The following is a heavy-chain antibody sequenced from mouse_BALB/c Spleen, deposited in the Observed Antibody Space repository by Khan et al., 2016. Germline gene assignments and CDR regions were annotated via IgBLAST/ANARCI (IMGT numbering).Heavy chain of an antibody. CDR1: GYTFTDYA. V-gene: IGHV1S137*01. D-gene: IGHD1-1*01. J-gene: IGHJ2*01. Sequence: QVQLQQSGAELVRPGVSVKISCKGSGYTFTDYAMHWVKQSHAKSLEWIGVISTYYGDASYNQKFKGKATMTVDKSSSTAYMELARLTSEDSTIYYCARVHGSSPYYFDYWGQGTTLTVSS. CDR2: ISTYYGDA. CDR3: ARVHGSSPYYFDY.